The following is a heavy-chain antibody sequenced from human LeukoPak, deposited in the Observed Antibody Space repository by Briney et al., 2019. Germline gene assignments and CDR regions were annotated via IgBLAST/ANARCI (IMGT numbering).Heavy chain of an antibody. CDR1: GYTFTSYG. CDR2: ISAYNGNP. V-gene: IGHV1-18*01. D-gene: IGHD6-13*01. J-gene: IGHJ6*02. CDR3: ARVPLGGYSSSWYLGVYYYYRMDV. Sequence: ASVKVSCKASGYTFTSYGISWVRQAPGQGLEWMGWISAYNGNPNYAQKLQSRVTMTTDTSTSKAYMELRSLRSADTAVYYCARVPLGGYSSSWYLGVYYYYRMDVWGQGTTVTVSS.